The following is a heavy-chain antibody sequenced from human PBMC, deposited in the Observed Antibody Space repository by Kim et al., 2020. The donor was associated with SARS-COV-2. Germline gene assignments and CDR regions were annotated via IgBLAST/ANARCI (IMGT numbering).Heavy chain of an antibody. CDR2: ISYDGSNK. J-gene: IGHJ4*02. V-gene: IGHV3-30-3*01. CDR1: GFTFSSYA. CDR3: ARGDYYGSGGPYYFDY. D-gene: IGHD3-10*01. Sequence: GGSLRLSCAASGFTFSSYAMHWVRQAPGKGLEWVAVISYDGSNKYYADSVKGRFTISRDNSKNTLYLQMNSLRAEDTAVYYCARGDYYGSGGPYYFDYWGQGTLVTVSS.